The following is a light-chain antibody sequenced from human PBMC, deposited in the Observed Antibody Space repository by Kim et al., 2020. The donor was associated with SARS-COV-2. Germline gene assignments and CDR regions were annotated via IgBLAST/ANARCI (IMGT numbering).Light chain of an antibody. CDR3: YQNHNAPSLT. CDR2: AAS. Sequence: DIQMTQSPSSLSASVGDRVTIASRASQSISNYLNWYQQKPGKAPNLLIYAASSLQGGVPSRFSGSGSGTDFTLTISSLQPEEYAANYYYQNHNAPSLTFGEGTKVDIK. CDR1: QSISNY. V-gene: IGKV1-39*01. J-gene: IGKJ4*02.